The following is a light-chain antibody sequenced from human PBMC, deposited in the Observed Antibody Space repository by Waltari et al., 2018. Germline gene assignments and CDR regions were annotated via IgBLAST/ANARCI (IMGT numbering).Light chain of an antibody. Sequence: DVMLTQSPLFLPVTLGQPASISCRSTQSLETTDGNTYLDWSLQRPGQSPRRLIYKVSERDSGVPDRFSGSGSGTNFTLKISRVEAEDVGVYYCLQAPSTFGPGTRVDIK. J-gene: IGKJ3*01. V-gene: IGKV2-30*01. CDR3: LQAPST. CDR2: KVS. CDR1: QSLETTDGNTY.